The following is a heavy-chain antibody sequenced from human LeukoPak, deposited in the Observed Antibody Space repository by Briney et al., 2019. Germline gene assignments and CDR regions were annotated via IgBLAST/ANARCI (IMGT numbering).Heavy chain of an antibody. CDR2: ISDSGDKT. V-gene: IGHV3-23*01. CDR3: AKDLGSAWYGAFDI. J-gene: IGHJ3*02. CDR1: GFTFSSCG. Sequence: PGGTLRLSCAASGFTFSSCGMSWVRPAPGKGLEGVSGISDSGDKTYYVDSVKGRFTISRDNSKNMVYLQMNSLRAQDTAVYYCAKDLGSAWYGAFDISGQRTMVTASS. D-gene: IGHD6-19*01.